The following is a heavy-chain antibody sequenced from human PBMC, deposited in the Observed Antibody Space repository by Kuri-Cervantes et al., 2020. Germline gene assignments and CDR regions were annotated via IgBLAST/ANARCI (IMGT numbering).Heavy chain of an antibody. CDR1: GFTFSSYD. V-gene: IGHV3-13*01. J-gene: IGHJ6*02. D-gene: IGHD3-10*01. CDR3: ARDSGNPMRFGELLFGVHYYGMDV. Sequence: GESLKISCAASGFTFSSYDMHWVRQATGKGLEWVSAIGTAGDTYYPGSVKGRFTISRENAKNSLYLQMNSLRAGDTAVYYCARDSGNPMRFGELLFGVHYYGMDVWGQGTTVTVSS. CDR2: IGTAGDT.